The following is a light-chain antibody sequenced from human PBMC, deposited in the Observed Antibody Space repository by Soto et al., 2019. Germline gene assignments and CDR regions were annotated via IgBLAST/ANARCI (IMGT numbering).Light chain of an antibody. CDR1: SGDFGGFDY. J-gene: IGLJ2*01. CDR2: EVT. CDR3: SSYTGSSSVV. V-gene: IGLV2-14*01. Sequence: QSALTQPASVSGSPGQSITISCTGTSGDFGGFDYVSWYQQHPGKAPKLMIYEVTNRPSGVSHRFSGSRSGNTASLIISGLQAEDEAHYYCSSYTGSSSVVFGGGTKVTVL.